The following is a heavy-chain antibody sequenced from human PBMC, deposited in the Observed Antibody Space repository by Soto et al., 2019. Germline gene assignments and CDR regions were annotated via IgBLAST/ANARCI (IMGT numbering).Heavy chain of an antibody. J-gene: IGHJ4*02. Sequence: SETLSLTCPISGGSINSGGYYWSWIRQHPGKGLEWIGYIAYSGSTYYNPSLKSRVTISVDTSKNQLSLKLSSVTAADTAVYYCATSDYDSSGYYGGFDYWGQGTLVTVSS. CDR3: ATSDYDSSGYYGGFDY. D-gene: IGHD3-22*01. CDR1: GGSINSGGYY. V-gene: IGHV4-31*03. CDR2: IAYSGST.